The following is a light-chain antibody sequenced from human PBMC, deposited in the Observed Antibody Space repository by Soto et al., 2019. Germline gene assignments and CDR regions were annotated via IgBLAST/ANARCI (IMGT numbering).Light chain of an antibody. CDR3: QQYXGTPPT. J-gene: IGKJ4*01. CDR2: WAS. Sequence: DIVMTQSPDSLAVSLGERATINCKSSQTVLYSSNNKNYLAWYQQKPGQPPKLLIYWASTRESGVPDRFSGSGSGTDFTLTISNLQAEDVAVYYXQQYXGTPPTFGGGTKVEIK. CDR1: QTVLYSSNNKNY. V-gene: IGKV4-1*01.